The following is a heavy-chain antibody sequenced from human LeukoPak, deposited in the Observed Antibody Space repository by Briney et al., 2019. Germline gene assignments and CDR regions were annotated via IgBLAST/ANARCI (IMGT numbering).Heavy chain of an antibody. CDR1: GFTVSSKY. Sequence: PGGSLRLSCAASGFTVSSKYMSWVRQAPGKGLEWVSVIYSGGSTYYADSVRGRFTISRDNSKNTLYLQMNSLRAEDTAVYYCAKAGPFSMIEHWYFDVWGRGTLVTVSS. CDR2: IYSGGST. CDR3: AKAGPFSMIEHWYFDV. D-gene: IGHD3-22*01. V-gene: IGHV3-53*01. J-gene: IGHJ2*01.